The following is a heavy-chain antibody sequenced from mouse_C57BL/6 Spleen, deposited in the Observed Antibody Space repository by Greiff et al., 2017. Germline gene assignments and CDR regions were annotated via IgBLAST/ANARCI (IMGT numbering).Heavy chain of an antibody. CDR2: IYPGSGNT. J-gene: IGHJ2*01. CDR3: ARGYYGFDY. D-gene: IGHD1-1*02. Sequence: VQLQESGPELVKPGASVKISCKASGYSFTSYYIHWVKQRPGQGLEWIGWIYPGSGNTKYNEKFKGKATLTADTSSSTAYMQLSSLTSEDSAVYYCARGYYGFDYWGQGTTLTVSS. CDR1: GYSFTSYY. V-gene: IGHV1-66*01.